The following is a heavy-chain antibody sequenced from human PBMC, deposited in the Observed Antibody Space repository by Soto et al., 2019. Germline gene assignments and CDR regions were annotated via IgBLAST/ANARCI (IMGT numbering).Heavy chain of an antibody. V-gene: IGHV3-53*01. D-gene: IGHD6-25*01. CDR1: GFTVSNNY. Sequence: EVQLVESGGGLIQPGGSLRLSCAVSGFTVSNNYMSWVRQAPGKGLEGVSVIYSGGYTAYGDSVKGRFTISRDNSKNTLNLKINTRRPADPPLYSWATQRGGGGYWGQGTLVTVSS. J-gene: IGHJ4*02. CDR3: ATQRGGGGY. CDR2: IYSGGYT.